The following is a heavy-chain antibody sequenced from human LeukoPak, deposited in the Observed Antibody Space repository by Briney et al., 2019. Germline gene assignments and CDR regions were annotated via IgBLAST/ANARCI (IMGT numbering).Heavy chain of an antibody. V-gene: IGHV1-8*01. D-gene: IGHD2/OR15-2a*01. Sequence: ASVKVSCKASGYTFTSYDINWVRQATGQGLEWMGWMNPNSGNTGYAQKFQGRVTMTRNTSISTAYMELSSLRSEDTAVYYCAVGFLFGSAHYLYNWFDPWGQGTLVTVSS. CDR2: MNPNSGNT. CDR3: AVGFLFGSAHYLYNWFDP. CDR1: GYTFTSYD. J-gene: IGHJ5*02.